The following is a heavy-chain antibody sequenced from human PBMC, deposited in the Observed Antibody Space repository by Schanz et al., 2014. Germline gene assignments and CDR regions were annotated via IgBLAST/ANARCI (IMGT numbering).Heavy chain of an antibody. Sequence: VQLLQFGGGVVQPGRSLRLSCAASGFTFSSYGMHWVRQAPGKGLEWVAAISGSGGSTYYADSVKGRFTISRDNSKNTLYLQMNSLRAEDTAVYYCAREQIMAAAGLVDYWGHGTLVTVSS. D-gene: IGHD6-13*01. CDR3: AREQIMAAAGLVDY. J-gene: IGHJ4*01. CDR1: GFTFSSYG. V-gene: IGHV3-23*01. CDR2: ISGSGGST.